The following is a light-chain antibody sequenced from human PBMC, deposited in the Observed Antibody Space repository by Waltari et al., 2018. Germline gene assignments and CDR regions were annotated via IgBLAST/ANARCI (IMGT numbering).Light chain of an antibody. CDR1: QSIRNY. CDR3: QQTYSTPFT. V-gene: IGKV1-39*01. CDR2: AAS. J-gene: IGKJ3*01. Sequence: DIQMTQSPSSLSASVGDRVTITCRASQSIRNYLNWYQQKPGKAPKLLIYAASSLQSGVPSRFSGSGSGTDFTLTISNLQPEDLATYYCQQTYSTPFTFGPGTKVDIK.